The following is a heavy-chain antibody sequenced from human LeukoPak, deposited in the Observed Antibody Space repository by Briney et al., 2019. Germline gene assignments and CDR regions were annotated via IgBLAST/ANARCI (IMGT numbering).Heavy chain of an antibody. CDR2: ISSSSSYL. Sequence: SGGSLRLSCAASGITLSSYSMNWVRQAPGKGLEWVSSISSSSSYLYYADSLKGRFTISRDNAKNSLYLQMNSLRAEDTAVYYCARRLRLGELSSLGSFDYWGQGTLVTVSS. V-gene: IGHV3-21*01. CDR1: GITLSSYS. D-gene: IGHD3-16*02. J-gene: IGHJ4*02. CDR3: ARRLRLGELSSLGSFDY.